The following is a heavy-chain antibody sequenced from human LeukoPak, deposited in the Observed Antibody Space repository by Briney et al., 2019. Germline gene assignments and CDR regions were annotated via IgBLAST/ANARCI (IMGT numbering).Heavy chain of an antibody. CDR2: ISSSGGIT. D-gene: IGHD6-19*01. V-gene: IGHV3-21*05. CDR1: GFTFSSYA. J-gene: IGHJ4*02. Sequence: TGGSLRLSCAASGFTFSSYAMSWVRQAPGKGLEWVSYISSSGGITYYADSVKGRFTISRDNAKNSLYLQMNSLRAEDTAVYYCANDRGSGWNRKLDYWGQGTLVTVSS. CDR3: ANDRGSGWNRKLDY.